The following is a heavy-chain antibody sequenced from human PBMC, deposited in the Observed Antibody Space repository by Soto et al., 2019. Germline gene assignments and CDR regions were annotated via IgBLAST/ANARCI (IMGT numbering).Heavy chain of an antibody. V-gene: IGHV3-72*01. CDR2: IRNKANSYTK. J-gene: IGHJ4*02. CDR3: VRVRLGAPTRYSDN. Sequence: EVRLVESGGGLVQPGGSLRLSCAASGFTFSDHYMDWIRQAPGKGLEWVGRIRNKANSYTKDYAASVRGRFTIQRDDSQSTLFRQNNSLRSDDTAVYHCVRVRLGAPTRYSDNWGQGTLVTVSS. CDR1: GFTFSDHY.